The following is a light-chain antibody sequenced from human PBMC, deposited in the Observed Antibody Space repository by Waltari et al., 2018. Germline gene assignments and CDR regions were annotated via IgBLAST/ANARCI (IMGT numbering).Light chain of an antibody. Sequence: DIVMTQSPLSLPVTPGEPASISCRSSQNVFHSNGNNYLDWYLQKPGQSPQLLIYMGSNRASGVPDRFSGSGSGTDFTLKISRVEAEDVRVYYCMQALQTPYTFGQGTKLEIK. CDR3: MQALQTPYT. V-gene: IGKV2-28*01. J-gene: IGKJ2*01. CDR2: MGS. CDR1: QNVFHSNGNNY.